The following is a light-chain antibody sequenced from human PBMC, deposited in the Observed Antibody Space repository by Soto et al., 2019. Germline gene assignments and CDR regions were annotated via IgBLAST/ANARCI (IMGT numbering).Light chain of an antibody. CDR1: ESIDSW. CDR2: KAS. J-gene: IGKJ1*01. Sequence: DIQMTQSPSTLSASVGDRVTITCRASESIDSWLAWHQQKPGRAAKLLISKASSLESAVPSRFSGSGFGTEFTLTSSSLQPDDFATYYCQQYNSYRAFGQETKVEI. V-gene: IGKV1-5*03. CDR3: QQYNSYRA.